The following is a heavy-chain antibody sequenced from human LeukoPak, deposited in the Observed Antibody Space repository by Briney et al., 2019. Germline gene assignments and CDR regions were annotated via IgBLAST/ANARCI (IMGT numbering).Heavy chain of an antibody. J-gene: IGHJ4*01. Sequence: PWETLSLTCTVSGGAIISSSFYWVWIRQPPGRGLEWIGSIYSSGSTYYNPSVNSRATISVDTSKKELSLELSSVTAADTFMYYCARLYYSDSAFDYWGQGTLVTVSS. CDR2: IYSSGST. CDR3: ARLYYSDSAFDY. CDR1: GGAIISSSFY. V-gene: IGHV4-39*01. D-gene: IGHD3-10*01.